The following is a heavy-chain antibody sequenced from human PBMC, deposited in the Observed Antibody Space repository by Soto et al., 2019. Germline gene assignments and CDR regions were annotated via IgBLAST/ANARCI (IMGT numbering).Heavy chain of an antibody. V-gene: IGHV2-5*02. D-gene: IGHD3-10*01. J-gene: IGHJ5*02. CDR3: AHRAFEHYDSGSYNWFAP. CDR1: GFSLYTSGVG. Sequence: SGPTLVNPTQTLTLTCTFSGFSLYTSGVGVGWIRQPPGKALEWLAIIYWDDDRRYNLSLKSRLTITKDTSKNQVILTMTNMDPVDTATYYCAHRAFEHYDSGSYNWFAPWGQGTVVTVSS. CDR2: IYWDDDR.